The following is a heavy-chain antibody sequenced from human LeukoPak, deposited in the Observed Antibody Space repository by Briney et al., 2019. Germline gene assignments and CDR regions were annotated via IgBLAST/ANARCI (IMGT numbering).Heavy chain of an antibody. D-gene: IGHD3-22*01. Sequence: SETLSLTCAVYGGSFSGYYWSWIHQPPGKGLEWIGEINHSGSTNYNPSLKSRVTISVDTSKNQFSLKLSSVTAADTAVYYCARHRPRYYYDSSGYRPFDYWGQGTLVTVSS. J-gene: IGHJ4*02. CDR3: ARHRPRYYYDSSGYRPFDY. V-gene: IGHV4-34*01. CDR1: GGSFSGYY. CDR2: INHSGST.